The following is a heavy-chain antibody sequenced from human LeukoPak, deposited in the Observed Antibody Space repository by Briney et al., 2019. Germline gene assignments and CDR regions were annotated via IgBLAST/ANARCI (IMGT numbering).Heavy chain of an antibody. J-gene: IGHJ6*03. Sequence: PSETLSLACTVSGGSISSYYWSWIRQPPGKGLEWIGYIYYSGSTNYNPSLKSRVTISVDTSKNQFSLKLSSVTAADTAVYYCARSPHSSGWYGGARPDYYMDVWGKGTTVTVSS. CDR2: IYYSGST. CDR1: GGSISSYY. D-gene: IGHD6-19*01. CDR3: ARSPHSSGWYGGARPDYYMDV. V-gene: IGHV4-59*01.